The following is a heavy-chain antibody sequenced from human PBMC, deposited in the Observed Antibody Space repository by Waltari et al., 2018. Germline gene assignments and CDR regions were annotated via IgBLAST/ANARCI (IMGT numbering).Heavy chain of an antibody. CDR2: IHRNGGT. Sequence: QVQLRESGPGLVKPSQTLSLTCSVFGDSISSVHHYWGWVRQPPGEGLGWICYIHRNGGTYVNPSLASRLTRSVDTSKKQFSLGLTSVTAADTAVYYGAKWDGDYYDAKFDPWGQGTLVTVSS. D-gene: IGHD1-26*01. CDR3: AKWDGDYYDAKFDP. J-gene: IGHJ5*02. CDR1: GDSISSVHHY. V-gene: IGHV4-30-4*01.